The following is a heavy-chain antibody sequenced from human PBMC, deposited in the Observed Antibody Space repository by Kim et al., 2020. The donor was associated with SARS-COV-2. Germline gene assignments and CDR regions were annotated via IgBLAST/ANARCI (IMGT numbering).Heavy chain of an antibody. CDR3: ARDLEGGSYSREQVDY. CDR2: ISSSSSTI. J-gene: IGHJ4*02. V-gene: IGHV3-48*04. D-gene: IGHD1-26*01. CDR1: GFTFSSYS. Sequence: GGSLRLSCAASGFTFSSYSMNWVRQAPGKGLEWVSYISSSSSTIYYADSVKGRFTISRDNAKNSLYLQMNSLRAEDTAVYYCARDLEGGSYSREQVDYWGQGTLVTVSS.